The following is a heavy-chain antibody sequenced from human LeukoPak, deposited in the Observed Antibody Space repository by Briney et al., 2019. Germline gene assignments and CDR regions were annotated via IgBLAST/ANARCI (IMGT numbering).Heavy chain of an antibody. V-gene: IGHV4-59*01. J-gene: IGHJ4*02. CDR3: AXXLSGSGSRLDY. CDR1: GGSISGYY. Sequence: PSETLSLTCTVSGGSISGYYWSWIRQSPGKGLEWIGYIYSSGSTNYNPSLKSRVTISIDTSKNEFSLKLSSVTAADTAVYYCAXXLSGSGSRLDYWGQGTLVTVSS. D-gene: IGHD3-10*01. CDR2: IYSSGST.